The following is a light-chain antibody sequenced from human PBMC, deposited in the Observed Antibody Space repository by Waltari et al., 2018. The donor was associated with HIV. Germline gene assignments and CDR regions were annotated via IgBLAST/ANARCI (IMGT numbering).Light chain of an antibody. J-gene: IGKJ2*01. CDR2: TAS. CDR1: QNVDSW. V-gene: IGKV1-5*03. CDR3: QQYNSDFYT. Sequence: IQMTQSPSILSASVGDRITITCRASQNVDSWLAWYQQRPGRAPKLLIYTASTLEHGVPERFTGSGSGTNFTLTINSLHPDDFATYYCQQYNSDFYTFGLGTRLDLK.